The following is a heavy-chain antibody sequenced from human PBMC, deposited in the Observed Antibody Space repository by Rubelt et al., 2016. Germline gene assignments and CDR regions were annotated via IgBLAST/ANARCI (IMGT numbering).Heavy chain of an antibody. CDR3: ARGWGGYDRTPFYGRDV. J-gene: IGHJ6*02. CDR1: GGSISSYY. V-gene: IGHV4-34*01. Sequence: QVQLQESGPGLVKPSETLSLTCTVSGGSISSYYWSWIRQPPGKGLEWIGEINHSGSTNYNPSLKSRVTISVDTSKNQFSLKLSAVTAADTAVYYCARGWGGYDRTPFYGRDVWGQGTTVTVSS. D-gene: IGHD5-12*01. CDR2: INHSGST.